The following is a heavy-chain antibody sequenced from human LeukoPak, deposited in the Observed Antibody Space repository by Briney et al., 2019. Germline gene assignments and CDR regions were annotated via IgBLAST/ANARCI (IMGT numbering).Heavy chain of an antibody. D-gene: IGHD5-24*01. CDR3: ARHPTARIRLEMATIDTPGACDI. CDR1: GGSISSSSYY. CDR2: IYYSGSS. J-gene: IGHJ3*02. V-gene: IGHV4-39*01. Sequence: PSKTLSLTCTVSGGSISSSSYYWGWIRQPPGKGLEWIGSIYYSGSSYYNPSLKSRVTISVDTSKNQFSLKLSSVTAADTAVYYCARHPTARIRLEMATIDTPGACDIWGQGTLVTVSS.